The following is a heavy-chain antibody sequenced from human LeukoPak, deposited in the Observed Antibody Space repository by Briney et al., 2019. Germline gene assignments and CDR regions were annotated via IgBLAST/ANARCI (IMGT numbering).Heavy chain of an antibody. CDR3: ARGTGYCSSTSCYTRPPFDP. D-gene: IGHD2-2*02. CDR1: GYTFNSYY. V-gene: IGHV1-46*02. Sequence: ASVKVSCKASGYTFNSYYMHWVRQAPGQGLEWMGIINPSGGSTSYAQKFQGRVTMTRDTSTSTVYMELSSLRSEDTAVYYCARGTGYCSSTSCYTRPPFDPWGQGTLVTVSS. CDR2: INPSGGST. J-gene: IGHJ5*02.